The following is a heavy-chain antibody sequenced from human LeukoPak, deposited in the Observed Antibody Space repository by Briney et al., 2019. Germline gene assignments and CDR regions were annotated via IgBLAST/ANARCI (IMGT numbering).Heavy chain of an antibody. V-gene: IGHV4-34*01. Sequence: SETLSLTCAVYGGSFSGYYWSWIRQPPGKGLEWIGEINHSGSTNYNPSLKSRVTISVDTSKNQFPLKLSSVTAADTAVHYCATAGGSSSRTFDYWGQGTLVTVSS. CDR1: GGSFSGYY. CDR3: ATAGGSSSRTFDY. D-gene: IGHD6-6*01. J-gene: IGHJ4*02. CDR2: INHSGST.